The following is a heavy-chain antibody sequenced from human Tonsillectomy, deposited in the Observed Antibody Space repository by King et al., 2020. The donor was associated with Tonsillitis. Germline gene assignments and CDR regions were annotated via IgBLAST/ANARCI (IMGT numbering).Heavy chain of an antibody. J-gene: IGHJ6*02. V-gene: IGHV4-39*01. CDR2: IYYRGST. CDR1: GGSINSSSYY. D-gene: IGHD4-17*01. Sequence: LQLQESGPGLVKPSETLSLTCTVSGGSINSSSYYWGWIRQPPGKGLEWIGSIYYRGSTYYNPSLKSRVTMSVDTSKNQFSLKLSSVTAADTAVYYCARLSPDGEPHWSLDYYYYYGMDVWGQGTTVTVSS. CDR3: ARLSPDGEPHWSLDYYYYYGMDV.